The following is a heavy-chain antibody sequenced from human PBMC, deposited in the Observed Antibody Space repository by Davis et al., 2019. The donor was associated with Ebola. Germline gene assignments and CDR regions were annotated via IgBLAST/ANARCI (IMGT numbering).Heavy chain of an antibody. CDR2: IKSKTDGGTT. J-gene: IGHJ6*02. D-gene: IGHD2-8*01. Sequence: GGSLRLSCAASGFTFNTYEMNWVRQAPGKGLEWVGRIKSKTDGGTTDYAAPVKGRFTISRDDSKTTLYLQMNSLKTEDTAVYYCTTDGPDIVLMVYAISGMDVWGQGTTVTVSS. V-gene: IGHV3-15*07. CDR3: TTDGPDIVLMVYAISGMDV. CDR1: GFTFNTYE.